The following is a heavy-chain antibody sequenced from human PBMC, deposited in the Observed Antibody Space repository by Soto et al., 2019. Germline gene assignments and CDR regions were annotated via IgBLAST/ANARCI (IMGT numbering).Heavy chain of an antibody. J-gene: IGHJ6*03. D-gene: IGHD6-13*01. V-gene: IGHV3-7*01. CDR1: GFTFSSYW. CDR2: IKQDGSEK. Sequence: GVLRLSCAASGFTFSSYWMSWVRQAPGKGLEWMANIKQDGSEKYYVDSVKGRFTISRDNAKNSLYLQMNSLRAEDTAVYYCARIPDAAAGYLFAAYYYYMDVWGKGTTVTVSS. CDR3: ARIPDAAAGYLFAAYYYYMDV.